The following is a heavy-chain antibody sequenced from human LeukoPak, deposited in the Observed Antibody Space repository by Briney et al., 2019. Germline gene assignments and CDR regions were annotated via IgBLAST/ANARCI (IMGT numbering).Heavy chain of an antibody. Sequence: ASVKVSCKVSGYTFTGHYMHWVRQAPGQGLEWMGWINPNSGGTTYAQKFQGRVTMTRDTSISTAYMELSRLRSDDTAVYYCANTGYSSSDAYDYWGQGTLVTVSS. V-gene: IGHV1-2*02. CDR1: GYTFTGHY. D-gene: IGHD6-13*01. CDR3: ANTGYSSSDAYDY. CDR2: INPNSGGT. J-gene: IGHJ4*02.